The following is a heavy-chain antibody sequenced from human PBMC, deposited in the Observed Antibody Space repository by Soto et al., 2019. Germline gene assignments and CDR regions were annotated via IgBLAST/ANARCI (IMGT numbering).Heavy chain of an antibody. CDR2: ISGSGGST. D-gene: IGHD3-22*01. CDR1: GFTFSSYA. V-gene: IGHV3-23*01. Sequence: PGGSLRLSCAASGFTFSSYAMSWVRQAPGKGLEWVSAISGSGGSTYYADSVKGRFTISRDNSKNTLYLQMNSPRAEDTAVYYCAKAHYQYYYDSSGYSGYWGQGTLVTVSS. J-gene: IGHJ4*02. CDR3: AKAHYQYYYDSSGYSGY.